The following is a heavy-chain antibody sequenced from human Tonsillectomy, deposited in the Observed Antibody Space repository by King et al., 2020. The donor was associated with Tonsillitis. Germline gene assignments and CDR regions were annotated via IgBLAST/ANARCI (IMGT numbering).Heavy chain of an antibody. CDR2: IYPRDSVT. CDR1: GYNFSPYW. V-gene: IGHV5-51*03. Sequence: VQLVESGTEVKKPGESLKISCKGSGYNFSPYWIGWVRQMPGKGLEWMGIIYPRDSVTRYSPSFQGQVTISADKSISTTYLQWSSLKASDSAMYYCARSWRYYVAFDYWGQGTLVTVSS. J-gene: IGHJ4*02. D-gene: IGHD1-26*01. CDR3: ARSWRYYVAFDY.